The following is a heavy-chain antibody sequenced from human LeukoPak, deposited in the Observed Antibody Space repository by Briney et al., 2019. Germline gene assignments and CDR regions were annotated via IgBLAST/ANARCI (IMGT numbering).Heavy chain of an antibody. CDR1: GLTVSSNY. CDR2: IYTNGNT. Sequence: GGSLRLSRAASGLTVSSNYWNWVRQPPGKGLEWISLIYTNGNTQYANSVKGRFTFSRDNSKNTLYLQMNSLRAEDTAVYYCAYGGYPLSYWGQGTLVTVSS. V-gene: IGHV3-66*01. D-gene: IGHD4-17*01. J-gene: IGHJ4*02. CDR3: AYGGYPLSY.